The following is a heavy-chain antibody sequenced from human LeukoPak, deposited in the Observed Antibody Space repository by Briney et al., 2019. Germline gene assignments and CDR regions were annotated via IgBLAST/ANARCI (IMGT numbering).Heavy chain of an antibody. CDR1: GGSISSGGYY. V-gene: IGHV4-31*03. D-gene: IGHD3-22*01. CDR2: IYYSGST. J-gene: IGHJ4*02. CDR3: ARANQYYYDSSGSRCFDY. Sequence: PSETLSLTCTVSGGSISSGGYYWSWIRQHPGKGLEWIGYIYYSGSTYYNPSLKSRVTISVDTSKNQFSLKLSSVTAADTAVYYCARANQYYYDSSGSRCFDYWGQGTLVTVSS.